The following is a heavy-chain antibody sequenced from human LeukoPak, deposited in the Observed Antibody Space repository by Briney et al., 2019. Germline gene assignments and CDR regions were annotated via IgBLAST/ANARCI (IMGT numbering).Heavy chain of an antibody. CDR2: IVVGSGNT. CDR1: GFTFTSSA. CDR3: AADGMVRGNGYC. D-gene: IGHD3-10*01. J-gene: IGHJ4*02. Sequence: SVKLSCKASGFTFTSSAVQWVRQARGQRLEWIGWIVVGSGNTNSAQKFQERVTITRDMSTSTAYMELSSLRSEDTAVYYCAADGMVRGNGYCWGQGTLVTVCS. V-gene: IGHV1-58*01.